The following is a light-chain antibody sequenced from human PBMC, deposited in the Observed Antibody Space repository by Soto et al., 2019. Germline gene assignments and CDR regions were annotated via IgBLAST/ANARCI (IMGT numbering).Light chain of an antibody. J-gene: IGKJ5*01. CDR3: QQLNSYPIT. Sequence: DIPLTQSPSFLAASVGDRVTITCRASQGISSNLAWYQQKPGKGPKLLICAASTLQSGVPSRFSGSGSGTEFTLTISSLQPEDSATYYCQQLNSYPITFGQGTRLEIK. V-gene: IGKV1-9*01. CDR1: QGISSN. CDR2: AAS.